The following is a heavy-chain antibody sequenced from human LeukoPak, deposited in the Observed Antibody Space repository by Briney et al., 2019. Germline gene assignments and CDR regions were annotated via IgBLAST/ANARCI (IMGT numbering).Heavy chain of an antibody. CDR2: IIPIFGTA. J-gene: IGHJ4*02. V-gene: IGHV1-69*13. D-gene: IGHD3-10*01. Sequence: SVKVSCKASGGTFSSYAISWVRQAPGQGLEWMGGIIPIFGTANYAQKFQGRVTITADESTSTAYMELSSLRSEDTAVYYCARAISGRWFGELFDYWGQGTLVTVSS. CDR1: GGTFSSYA. CDR3: ARAISGRWFGELFDY.